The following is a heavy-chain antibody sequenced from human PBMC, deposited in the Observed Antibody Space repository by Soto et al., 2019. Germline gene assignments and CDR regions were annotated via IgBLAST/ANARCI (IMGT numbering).Heavy chain of an antibody. Sequence: QVQLVQSGAEVKKPGASVKVSCKASGYTFTGYYMHWVRQAPGQGPEWMGWINPNSGGTTYAQKCQGRVTVTRDTSISTAYMELSSLRSDDTAVYYWARGGSSSLDDWGQGTLVTVSS. CDR1: GYTFTGYY. CDR3: ARGGSSSLDD. J-gene: IGHJ4*02. V-gene: IGHV1-2*02. D-gene: IGHD6-6*01. CDR2: INPNSGGT.